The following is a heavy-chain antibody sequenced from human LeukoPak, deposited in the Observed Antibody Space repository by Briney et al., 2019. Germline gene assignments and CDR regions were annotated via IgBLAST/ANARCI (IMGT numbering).Heavy chain of an antibody. D-gene: IGHD3-3*01. Sequence: ASVKVSCKASGGTFSSYAISWVRQAPGQGLEWMGGIIPIFGTANYAQKFQGRVTITADESTSTAYMELSSLRSEDTAVYCCARQRSRNYDFWPFDYWGQGTLVTVSS. V-gene: IGHV1-69*13. CDR2: IIPIFGTA. CDR1: GGTFSSYA. CDR3: ARQRSRNYDFWPFDY. J-gene: IGHJ4*02.